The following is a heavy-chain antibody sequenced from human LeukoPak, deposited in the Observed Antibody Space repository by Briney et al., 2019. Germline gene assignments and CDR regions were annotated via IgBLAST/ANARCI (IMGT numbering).Heavy chain of an antibody. D-gene: IGHD4-17*01. CDR3: ARHSTMVTTGSFDY. CDR2: IYASGDT. J-gene: IGHJ4*02. CDR1: GGSISSASYY. V-gene: IGHV4-61*02. Sequence: PSQTLSLTCTVSGGSISSASYYWNWIRQPAGKGLEWIGRIYASGDTNYNPSLKSRVTISVDMSKNQFSLKLSSVTAADRAVYYCARHSTMVTTGSFDYWSQGTLVTVSS.